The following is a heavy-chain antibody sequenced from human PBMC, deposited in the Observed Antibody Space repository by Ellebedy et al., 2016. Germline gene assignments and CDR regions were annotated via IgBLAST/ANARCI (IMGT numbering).Heavy chain of an antibody. Sequence: SETLSLTCSVSGGSVNSESYYWSWIRQPPGKGLEWIGYIYYSGSTNYNPSLKSRVTISVDTSKNQFSLKLSSVTAADTAVYYCAKRGTGTTPFDYWGQGTLVTVSS. CDR2: IYYSGST. CDR1: GGSVNSESYY. D-gene: IGHD1-1*01. J-gene: IGHJ4*02. V-gene: IGHV4-61*01. CDR3: AKRGTGTTPFDY.